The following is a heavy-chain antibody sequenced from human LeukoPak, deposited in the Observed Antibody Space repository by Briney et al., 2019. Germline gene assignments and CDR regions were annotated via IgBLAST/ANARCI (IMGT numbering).Heavy chain of an antibody. CDR1: GYTFTSYY. CDR2: INPSGGTT. J-gene: IGHJ4*02. Sequence: ASVKVSCKASGYTFTSYYMHWVRQAPGQGLEWMGIINPSGGTTSYAQKFQGRVTMTRDTSISTAYMELSRLRSDDTAVYYCAAAFDWLFRFDYWGQGTLVTVSS. V-gene: IGHV1-46*01. CDR3: AAAFDWLFRFDY. D-gene: IGHD3-9*01.